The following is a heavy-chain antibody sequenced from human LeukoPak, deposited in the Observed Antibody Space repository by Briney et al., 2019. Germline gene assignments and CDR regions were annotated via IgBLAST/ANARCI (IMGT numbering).Heavy chain of an antibody. D-gene: IGHD3-3*01. CDR2: INHSGST. Sequence: PSETPPLTCAVYGGSFSGYYWSWIRQPPGKGLEWIGEINHSGSTNYNPSLKSRVTIPVDTSKNQFSLKLSSVTAADTAVYYCARGPYYDFWSGYYVRGSFDYWGQGTLVTVSS. V-gene: IGHV4-34*01. J-gene: IGHJ4*02. CDR1: GGSFSGYY. CDR3: ARGPYYDFWSGYYVRGSFDY.